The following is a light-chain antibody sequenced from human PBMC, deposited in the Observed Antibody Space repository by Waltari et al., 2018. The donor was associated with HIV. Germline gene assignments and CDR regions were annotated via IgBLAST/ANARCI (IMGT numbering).Light chain of an antibody. J-gene: IGLJ3*02. Sequence: HSVLTQPASVSGSPGQSITISCPGPTSDMTSLNFVSWYQQSPGRAPKLIIFEVSSRPSGISDRFSGSKSGDTASLTISALRTEDEADYFCSSYSPRDSVVFGGGTKVTVL. CDR1: TSDMTSLNF. CDR2: EVS. CDR3: SSYSPRDSVV. V-gene: IGLV2-14*01.